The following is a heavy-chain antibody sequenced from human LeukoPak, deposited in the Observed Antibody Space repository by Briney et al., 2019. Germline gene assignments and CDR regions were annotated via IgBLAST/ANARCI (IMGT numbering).Heavy chain of an antibody. Sequence: GGSLRLSCAASGFTFSSYAMSWVRQAPGKGLECVSAISGSGGSTYYSDSVKGRFTISRDNSKNTLYLQMNSLRAEDTAVYYCAKDPYYDILTGYYVWFDPWGQGTLVTVSS. CDR3: AKDPYYDILTGYYVWFDP. J-gene: IGHJ5*02. D-gene: IGHD3-9*01. CDR1: GFTFSSYA. CDR2: ISGSGGST. V-gene: IGHV3-23*01.